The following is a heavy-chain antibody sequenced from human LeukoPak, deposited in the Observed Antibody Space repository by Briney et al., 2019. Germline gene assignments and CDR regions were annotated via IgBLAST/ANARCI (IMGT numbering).Heavy chain of an antibody. CDR3: ARSLGGYDILTGPDYYYYMDV. CDR1: GHSISSGYY. CDR2: LFYTGSP. J-gene: IGHJ6*03. D-gene: IGHD3-9*01. V-gene: IGHV4-38-2*02. Sequence: SETLSLTCTVSGHSISSGYYWGWVRQPPGKGLEWIGSLFYTGSPYYNPSLTSRISMSIDTSKNQFSLKLSSVTAADTAVYYCARSLGGYDILTGPDYYYYMDVWGKGTTVTVSS.